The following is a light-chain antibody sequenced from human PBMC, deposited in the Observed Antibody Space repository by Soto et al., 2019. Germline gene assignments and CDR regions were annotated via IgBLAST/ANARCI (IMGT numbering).Light chain of an antibody. Sequence: TQSPGTLSLSPGERATLSCRASQSVTIGYLAWFQQKPGQSPRLLIYGASTRAAETPARFSGSGSETEFTLTISSLQSEDFAVYYCQQYSKWPLTFGGGTKVDIK. CDR1: QSVTIGY. CDR3: QQYSKWPLT. V-gene: IGKV3-15*01. CDR2: GAS. J-gene: IGKJ4*01.